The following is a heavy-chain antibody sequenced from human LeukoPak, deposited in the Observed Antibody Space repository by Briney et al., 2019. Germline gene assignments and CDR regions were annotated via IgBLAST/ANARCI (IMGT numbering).Heavy chain of an antibody. D-gene: IGHD5-24*01. CDR3: AKGRMATTQISEFDY. CDR1: GFTFSSYA. J-gene: IGHJ4*02. V-gene: IGHV3-23*01. CDR2: ISGSGGST. Sequence: PGGSLRLSCAASGFTFSSYAMSWVRQAPGKGLEWVSAISGSGGSTYYADSVKGRFTISRDNSKNTLYLQMNSLRAEDTAVYYCAKGRMATTQISEFDYWGQGTLVTVSS.